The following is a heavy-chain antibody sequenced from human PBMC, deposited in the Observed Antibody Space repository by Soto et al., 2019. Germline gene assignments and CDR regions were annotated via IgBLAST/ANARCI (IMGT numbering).Heavy chain of an antibody. CDR3: ARDGSSSSVGDYYYYGMDV. V-gene: IGHV4-59*01. J-gene: IGHJ6*02. CDR2: IYYSGST. CDR1: GGSISSYY. Sequence: SETLSLTCTVSGGSISSYYWSWIRQPPGKGLEWIGYIYYSGSTNYNPSLKSRVTISVDTSKNQFSLKLSSVTAADTAVYYCARDGSSSSVGDYYYYGMDVWGQGTTVTVSS. D-gene: IGHD6-6*01.